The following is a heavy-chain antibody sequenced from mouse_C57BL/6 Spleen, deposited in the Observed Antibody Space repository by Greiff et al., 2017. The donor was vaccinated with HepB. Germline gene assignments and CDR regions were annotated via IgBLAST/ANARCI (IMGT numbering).Heavy chain of an antibody. CDR2: IWSDGST. D-gene: IGHD1-1*01. Sequence: QVQLKESGPGLVAPSQSLSITCTVSGFSLTSYGVPWVRQPPGKGLEWLVVIWSDGSTTYNSALKSRLSISKDNSKSQVFLKMNSLQTDDTAMYYCARHYYGSSFYYFDYWGQGTTLTVSS. V-gene: IGHV2-6-1*01. CDR1: GFSLTSYG. CDR3: ARHYYGSSFYYFDY. J-gene: IGHJ2*01.